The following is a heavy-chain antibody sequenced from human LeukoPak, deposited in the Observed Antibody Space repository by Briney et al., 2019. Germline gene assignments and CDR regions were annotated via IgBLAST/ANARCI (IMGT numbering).Heavy chain of an antibody. CDR2: INPNSGGT. CDR3: AREVNQYYFDY. D-gene: IGHD1-14*01. V-gene: IGHV1-2*02. Sequence: ASVKVSCKASGGTFSSYAISWVRQAPGQGLEWMGWINPNSGGTNYAQKFQGRVTMTRDTSISTAYMELSRLRSDDTAVYYCAREVNQYYFDYWGQGTLVTVSS. J-gene: IGHJ4*02. CDR1: GGTFSSYA.